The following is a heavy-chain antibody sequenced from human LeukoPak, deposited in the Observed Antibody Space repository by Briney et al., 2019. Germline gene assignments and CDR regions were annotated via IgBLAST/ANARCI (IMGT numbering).Heavy chain of an antibody. Sequence: GGSLRLSCAASGFTFDDYAMHWVRQAPGKGLEWVSGISWNSGSIGYADSVKGRFTISRDNAKNSLYLQMNGLRAEDAALYYCAKDASGFIAVAGHDYWGQGTLVTVSS. CDR2: ISWNSGSI. CDR3: AKDASGFIAVAGHDY. CDR1: GFTFDDYA. J-gene: IGHJ4*02. D-gene: IGHD6-19*01. V-gene: IGHV3-9*01.